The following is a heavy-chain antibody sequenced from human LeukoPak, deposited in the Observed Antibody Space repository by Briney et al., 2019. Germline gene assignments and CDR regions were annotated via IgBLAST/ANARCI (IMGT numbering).Heavy chain of an antibody. CDR1: GYTFTSYY. V-gene: IGHV1-46*01. Sequence: ASVKVSCKASGYTFTSYYMHWVRQAPGQGLEWMGIINASGGSTSYAQKFQGRVTISVDTSKNQFSLKLSSVNAADTAVYYCARASPGFSRIPYYYYYYYVDVWGKGTTVTVSS. CDR3: ARASPGFSRIPYYYYYYYVDV. D-gene: IGHD2-15*01. CDR2: INASGGST. J-gene: IGHJ6*03.